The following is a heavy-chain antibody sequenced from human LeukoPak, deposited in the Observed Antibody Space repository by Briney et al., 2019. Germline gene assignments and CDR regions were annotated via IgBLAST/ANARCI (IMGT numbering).Heavy chain of an antibody. D-gene: IGHD6-19*01. CDR3: ARGGYSSGWPFDY. CDR1: GGSISSYY. V-gene: IGHV4-59*01. J-gene: IGHJ4*02. Sequence: SETLSLTCTVSGGSISSYYWSWIRQPPGKGLEWIGFISYTGSSNYNPSLKSRVTISVDTSKNQFSLKLSSVTAADTVVYYCARGGYSSGWPFDYWGQGTLVTVSS. CDR2: ISYTGSS.